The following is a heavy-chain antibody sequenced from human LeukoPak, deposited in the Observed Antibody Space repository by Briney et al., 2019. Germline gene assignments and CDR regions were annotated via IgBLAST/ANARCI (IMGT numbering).Heavy chain of an antibody. CDR1: GFTFSSYD. D-gene: IGHD1-7*01. Sequence: GRSLRLSCAASGFTFSSYDMHWVRQAPGTGLEWVSSIGTAADTYSPGSVKGRFTISRENAKNSLYLQMNSLRAGDTAVYYCARGPIVGITETKGYFDYWGQGILVTVSS. CDR2: IGTAADT. V-gene: IGHV3-13*01. J-gene: IGHJ4*02. CDR3: ARGPIVGITETKGYFDY.